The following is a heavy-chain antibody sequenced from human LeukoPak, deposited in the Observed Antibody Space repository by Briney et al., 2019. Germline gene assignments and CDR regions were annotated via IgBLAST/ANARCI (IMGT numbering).Heavy chain of an antibody. CDR2: IYYSGST. D-gene: IGHD3-9*01. CDR1: GGSIISSSYY. V-gene: IGHV4-39*01. CDR3: ASYVDYDILTGYLYYFDY. Sequence: TSETLSLTCTVSGGSIISSSYYWGWIRQPPGKGLEGVVSIYYSGSTYYNPSLKSRVTISVDTSKNQFSLKLSSVTAADTAVYYCASYVDYDILTGYLYYFDYWGQGTLVTVSS. J-gene: IGHJ4*02.